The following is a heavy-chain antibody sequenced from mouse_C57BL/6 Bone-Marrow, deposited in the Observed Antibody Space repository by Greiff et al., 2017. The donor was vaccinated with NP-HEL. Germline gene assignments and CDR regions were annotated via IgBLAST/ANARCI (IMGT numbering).Heavy chain of an antibody. CDR3: ARCDYVAMDY. J-gene: IGHJ4*01. V-gene: IGHV1-55*01. CDR2: ISPGSGST. Sequence: QVQLKEPGAELVKPGASVKMSCKASGYTFTSYWITWVKQRPGHGLEWIGDISPGSGSTNYNEKFKRKATLTVDTSSSTAYMQLSSLTSEDSAVYYCARCDYVAMDYWGQGTSVTVSS. CDR1: GYTFTSYW.